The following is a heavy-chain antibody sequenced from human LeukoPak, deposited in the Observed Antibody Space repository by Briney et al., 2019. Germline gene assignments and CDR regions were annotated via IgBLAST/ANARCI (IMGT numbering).Heavy chain of an antibody. D-gene: IGHD6-19*01. CDR2: ISGSGGST. CDR1: GFTFSSYA. CDR3: ANSPYSSGWYVWFDP. V-gene: IGHV3-23*01. J-gene: IGHJ5*02. Sequence: PGGSLRLSCAASGFTFSSYAMSWVRQAPGKGLEWVSAISGSGGSTYYADSVKGRFTISRDNSKNTLYLQTNSLRAEDTAVYYCANSPYSSGWYVWFDPWGQGTLVTVSS.